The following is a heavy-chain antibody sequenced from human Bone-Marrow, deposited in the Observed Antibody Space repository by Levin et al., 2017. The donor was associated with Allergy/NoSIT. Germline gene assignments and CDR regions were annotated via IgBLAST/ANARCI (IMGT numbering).Heavy chain of an antibody. CDR3: AKVPSSFGGSYYFHH. V-gene: IGHV3-9*01. CDR1: GFTFDDFA. Sequence: PGGSLRLSCAASGFTFDDFAMHWVRQAPEKGLEWVSGINWNSNTIDYADSVKGRFTISRDNAKNSLYLQMNSLRPEGTAFYYCAKVPSSFGGSYYFHHWGRGTLVTVSS. D-gene: IGHD3-16*01. CDR2: INWNSNTI. J-gene: IGHJ1*01.